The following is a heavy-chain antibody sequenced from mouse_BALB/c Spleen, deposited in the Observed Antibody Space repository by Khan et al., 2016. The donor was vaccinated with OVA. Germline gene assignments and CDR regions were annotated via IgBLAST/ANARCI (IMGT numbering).Heavy chain of an antibody. J-gene: IGHJ4*01. CDR3: ARIVGIYTMEY. CDR1: GFTFSSFG. D-gene: IGHD1-1*02. CDR2: ISSGSSTF. V-gene: IGHV5-17*02. Sequence: EVELVESGGGLVQPGGSRKLSCAASGFTFSSFGMFWIRQAPEKGLEWVAYISSGSSTFYYADTVKGRFTISRDNPKNHLFLQMTSLRSEDTAMYYCARIVGIYTMEYWGQGTSVTVSS.